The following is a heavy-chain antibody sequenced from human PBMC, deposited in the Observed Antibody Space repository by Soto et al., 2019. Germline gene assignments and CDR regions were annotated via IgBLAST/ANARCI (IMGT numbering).Heavy chain of an antibody. CDR2: ISWNSGSI. Sequence: GGSLKLSCAASGFTFDDYAMHWVRQAPGKGLEWVSGISWNSGSIGYADSVKGRFTISRDNAKNSLYLQMNSLRAEDTALYYCAKDSSVLKEYSGYDHFDYWGQGTLVTVSS. D-gene: IGHD5-12*01. CDR3: AKDSSVLKEYSGYDHFDY. J-gene: IGHJ4*02. V-gene: IGHV3-9*01. CDR1: GFTFDDYA.